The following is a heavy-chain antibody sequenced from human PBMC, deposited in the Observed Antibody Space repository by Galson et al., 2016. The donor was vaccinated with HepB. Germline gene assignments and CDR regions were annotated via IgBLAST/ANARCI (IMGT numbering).Heavy chain of an antibody. D-gene: IGHD2-15*01. CDR1: GGSISSSSSY. CDR3: ARLGLYCTGASCYFGDY. J-gene: IGHJ4*02. Sequence: SETLSLTCTVSGGSISSSSSYWGWLRQPPGKGLEWMGSIYYSGSTYYNPSLQSRVTISVDTSKTQFSLKLTSVTAADTAVYYCARLGLYCTGASCYFGDYWGQGNLATVSS. CDR2: IYYSGST. V-gene: IGHV4-39*07.